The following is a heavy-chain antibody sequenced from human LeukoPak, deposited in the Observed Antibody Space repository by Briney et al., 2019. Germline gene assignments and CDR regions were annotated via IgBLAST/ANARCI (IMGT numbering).Heavy chain of an antibody. CDR3: ATQSPACDY. CDR1: GYTFTKYG. J-gene: IGHJ4*02. V-gene: IGHV1-18*01. Sequence: GASVNVSCKASGYTFTKYGINWVRQAPGQGLEWLGWISTYNGNTHYAQKFQGRVTMTTDTYTTTGYMELRSLRSDDTAIYSCATQSPACDYWGQGTLVAVSS. CDR2: ISTYNGNT.